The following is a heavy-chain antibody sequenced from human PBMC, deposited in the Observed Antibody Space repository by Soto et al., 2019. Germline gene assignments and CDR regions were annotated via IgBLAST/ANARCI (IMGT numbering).Heavy chain of an antibody. CDR2: IIPIFGTA. D-gene: IGHD6-13*01. V-gene: IGHV1-69*06. J-gene: IGHJ6*02. Sequence: GASVKVSCKASGGTFSSYAISWVRQAPGQGLEWMGGIIPIFGTANYAQKFQGRVTITADKSTSTAYMELSSLRSEDTAVYYCARGGYTSSPRGLDYYYGMDVWGQGTTVTVSS. CDR1: GGTFSSYA. CDR3: ARGGYTSSPRGLDYYYGMDV.